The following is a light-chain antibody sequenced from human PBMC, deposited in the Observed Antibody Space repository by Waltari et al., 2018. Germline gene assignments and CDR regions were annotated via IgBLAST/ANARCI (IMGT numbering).Light chain of an antibody. CDR3: HSRDSSGDVL. J-gene: IGLJ2*01. Sequence: SSELTQDPAVSVALGQTVRITCQGDSRRRYYVSWFHQKPGQAPALVIYGKNNRPSGIADRFSASSSGSTASLTIIGAQAEDEADYYCHSRDSSGDVLIGGGTKLTVV. CDR2: GKN. V-gene: IGLV3-19*01. CDR1: SRRRYY.